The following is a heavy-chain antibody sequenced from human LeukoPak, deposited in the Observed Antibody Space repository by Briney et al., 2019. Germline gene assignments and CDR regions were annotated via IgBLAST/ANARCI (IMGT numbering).Heavy chain of an antibody. D-gene: IGHD3-10*01. CDR3: AKDRGFGEFLGYDP. CDR2: ISGSGGST. V-gene: IGHV3-23*01. Sequence: GASLRLSCAASGFTFSSYAMSWVRQAPGKGLEWVSAISGSGGSTYYADSVKGRFTISRDNSKNTLYLQMNSLGAEDTAVYYCAKDRGFGEFLGYDPWGQGTLVTVSS. CDR1: GFTFSSYA. J-gene: IGHJ5*02.